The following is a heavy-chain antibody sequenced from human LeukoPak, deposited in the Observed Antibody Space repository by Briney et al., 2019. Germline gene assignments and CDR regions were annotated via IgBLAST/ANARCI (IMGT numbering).Heavy chain of an antibody. CDR1: GFTFNNYA. CDR2: VSTSGGVT. J-gene: IGHJ4*02. CDR3: ARQLGYCSGGNCYFDY. V-gene: IGHV3-23*01. Sequence: GGSLRLSCAASGFTFNNYAMSWVRQAPGKGLEWVSAVSTSGGVTYYADSVKGRFTISRDNSKNTLYLQMNSLRADDTAVYYCARQLGYCSGGNCYFDYWGQGTLVTVSS. D-gene: IGHD2-15*01.